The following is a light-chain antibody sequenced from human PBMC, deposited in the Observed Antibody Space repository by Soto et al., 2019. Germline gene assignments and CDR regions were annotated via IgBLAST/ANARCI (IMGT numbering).Light chain of an antibody. J-gene: IGLJ3*02. CDR3: SSHAHSYNWV. CDR1: MRDVGAYNL. V-gene: IGLV2-14*01. CDR2: EVR. Sequence: QSALTQPASVSGSPGQSITISCAGTMRDVGAYNLVSWYQQHPGRAPQLIIYEVRNRPSGISFRFSGSKSGNTASLTISGLQAEDEADYYCSSHAHSYNWVFGGGTKVTVL.